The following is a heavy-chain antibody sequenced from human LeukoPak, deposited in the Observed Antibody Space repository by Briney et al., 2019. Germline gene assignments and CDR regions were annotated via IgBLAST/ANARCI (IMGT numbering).Heavy chain of an antibody. CDR1: GFTFSSYA. V-gene: IGHV3-30*01. Sequence: GGSLRLSCAASGFTFSSYAMHWVRQALGKGLEWVAVISYDGSNKYYADSVKGRFTISRDNSKNTLYLQMNSLRAEDTAVYYCARDAYFDYWGQGTLVTVSS. J-gene: IGHJ4*02. CDR2: ISYDGSNK. CDR3: ARDAYFDY.